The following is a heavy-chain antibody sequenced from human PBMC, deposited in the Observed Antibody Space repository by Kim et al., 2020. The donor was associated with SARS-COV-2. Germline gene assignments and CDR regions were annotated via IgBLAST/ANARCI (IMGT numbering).Heavy chain of an antibody. CDR2: ISSDGNNK. V-gene: IGHV3-30*18. D-gene: IGHD1-26*01. CDR3: ANVGGVPEIEL. CDR1: GFTFSSYG. J-gene: IGHJ4*02. Sequence: GGSLRLSCAASGFTFSSYGMHWVRQAPGKGLEWVAIISSDGNNKYYADSVKGRFTISRDNSKSTLFLQMNSLRAEDTAVYYCANVGGVPEIELWGEGTLVTVS.